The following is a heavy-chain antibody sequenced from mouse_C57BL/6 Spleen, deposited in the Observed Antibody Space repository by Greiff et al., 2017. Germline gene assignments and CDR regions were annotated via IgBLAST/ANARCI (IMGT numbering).Heavy chain of an antibody. V-gene: IGHV3-6*01. CDR3: ATYYSNPEWFAY. J-gene: IGHJ3*01. Sequence: EVKLLESGPGLVKPSQSLSLTCSVTGYSITSGYYWNWIRQFPGNKLEWMGYISYDGSNNYNPSLKNRISITRDTSKNQFFLKLNSVTTEDTATYYCATYYSNPEWFAYWGQGTLVTVSA. D-gene: IGHD2-5*01. CDR1: GYSITSGYY. CDR2: ISYDGSN.